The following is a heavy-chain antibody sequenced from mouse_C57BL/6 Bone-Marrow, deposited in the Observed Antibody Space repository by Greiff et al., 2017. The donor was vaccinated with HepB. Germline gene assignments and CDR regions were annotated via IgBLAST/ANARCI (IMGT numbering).Heavy chain of an antibody. V-gene: IGHV5-6*02. CDR1: GFTFSSYG. D-gene: IGHD1-1*01. J-gene: IGHJ2*01. CDR3: ARQGNYYGNDY. Sequence: DVKLVESGGDLVKPGGSLKLSCAASGFTFSSYGMSWVRQTPDKRLEWVATISSGGSYTYYPDSVKGRFTISRDNAKNTLYLQMSSLKSEDTAMYYCARQGNYYGNDYWGQGTTLTVSS. CDR2: ISSGGSYT.